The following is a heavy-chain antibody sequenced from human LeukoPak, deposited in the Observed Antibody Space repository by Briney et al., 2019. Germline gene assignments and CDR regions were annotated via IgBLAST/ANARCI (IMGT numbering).Heavy chain of an antibody. CDR2: IRYDGSNK. D-gene: IGHD6-13*01. CDR3: AKSASGYSSSWYCFDY. CDR1: GFTFSNYG. V-gene: IGHV3-30*02. Sequence: GGSLRLSCAASGFTFSNYGMHWVRQAPGKGLEWVAFIRYDGSNKYYADSVKGRFTISRDNSKNTLYLQMNSLRAEDTAVYYCAKSASGYSSSWYCFDYWGQGTLVTVSS. J-gene: IGHJ4*02.